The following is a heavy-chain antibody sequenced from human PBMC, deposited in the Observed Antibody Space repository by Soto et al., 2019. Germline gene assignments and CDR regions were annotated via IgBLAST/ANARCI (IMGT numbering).Heavy chain of an antibody. CDR1: GFTFSSYS. D-gene: IGHD3-3*01. CDR3: ARELPIFGVTPSGVDV. Sequence: PGGSLRLSCAASGFTFSSYSVSWVRQAPGKGLEWVSYISSSSSSIYYADSVKGRFTISRDNVKNSVYLQMNSLRDEDTAVYYCARELPIFGVTPSGVDVWGQGTTVTVSS. CDR2: ISSSSSSI. J-gene: IGHJ6*02. V-gene: IGHV3-48*02.